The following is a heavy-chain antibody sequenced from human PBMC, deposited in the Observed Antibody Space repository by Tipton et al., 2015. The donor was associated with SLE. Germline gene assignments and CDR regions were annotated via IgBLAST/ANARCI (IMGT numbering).Heavy chain of an antibody. D-gene: IGHD1-1*01. CDR3: AKDYVGRRGGVGTPGFDL. CDR2: IDPDGSRT. J-gene: IGHJ5*02. Sequence: SLRLSCTASSFTFSSYWMHWVRQVPGKGLVWVSEIDPDGSRTNYADYVEGRFTISRDNAKNTLSLQMNSLRVDDTGVYYCAKDYVGRRGGVGTPGFDLWGQGTLVTVSS. V-gene: IGHV3-74*01. CDR1: SFTFSSYW.